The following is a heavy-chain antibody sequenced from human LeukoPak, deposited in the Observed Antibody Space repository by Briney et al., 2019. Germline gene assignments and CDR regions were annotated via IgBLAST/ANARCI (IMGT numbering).Heavy chain of an antibody. CDR3: ARGFMGSGAPLDY. CDR1: GGSISSSSYY. Sequence: PSETLSLTCTVSGGSISSSSYYWGWIRQPPGKGLEWIGSIYYSGSTYYNPSLKSRVTISVDTSKNQFSLKLSSVTAADTAVYYCARGFMGSGAPLDYWGQGTLVTVSS. V-gene: IGHV4-39*07. J-gene: IGHJ4*02. D-gene: IGHD3-10*01. CDR2: IYYSGST.